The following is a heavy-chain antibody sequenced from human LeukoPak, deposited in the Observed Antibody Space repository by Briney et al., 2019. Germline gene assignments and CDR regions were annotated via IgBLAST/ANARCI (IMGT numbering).Heavy chain of an antibody. V-gene: IGHV4-59*01. Sequence: SETLSLTCTVSGGSISSYYWSWIRQPPGKGLEWSGYIYYSGSTNYNPPLKRRVTTSIDTSNNQLSFNLRSVTAADTAVYYCARIGYCSGGSCYGIDYWGQGTLVTVSS. D-gene: IGHD2-15*01. CDR3: ARIGYCSGGSCYGIDY. CDR2: IYYSGST. J-gene: IGHJ4*02. CDR1: GGSISSYY.